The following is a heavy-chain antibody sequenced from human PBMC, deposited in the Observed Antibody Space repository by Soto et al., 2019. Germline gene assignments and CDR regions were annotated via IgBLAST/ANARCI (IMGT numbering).Heavy chain of an antibody. D-gene: IGHD1-26*01. CDR3: AAGGGLPRYY. Sequence: QLQLQESGSGLVKPSQTLSLTCAVSGGSISSGGYSWSWIRQPPGKGVEWIGYIYHSGSTYYNPSRKSRVTISVDRSKNQFSLTLRSVTAADTAVYYCAAGGGLPRYYWGQGTLVTVSS. V-gene: IGHV4-30-2*01. CDR1: GGSISSGGYS. CDR2: IYHSGST. J-gene: IGHJ4*02.